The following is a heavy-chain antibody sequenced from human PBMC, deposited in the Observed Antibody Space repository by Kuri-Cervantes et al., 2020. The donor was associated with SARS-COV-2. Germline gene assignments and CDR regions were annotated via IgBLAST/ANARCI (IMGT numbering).Heavy chain of an antibody. CDR1: GFTFSNYW. J-gene: IGHJ3*02. V-gene: IGHV3-48*04. CDR3: ASSIASGAFDI. CDR2: ISSSGSTI. Sequence: GGSLRLSCAASGFTFSNYWMHWVRQAPGKGLEWVSYISSSGSTIYYADSAKGRFTISRDNAKNSLYLQMNSLRAEDTAVYYCASSIASGAFDIWGQGTMVTVSS. D-gene: IGHD1-26*01.